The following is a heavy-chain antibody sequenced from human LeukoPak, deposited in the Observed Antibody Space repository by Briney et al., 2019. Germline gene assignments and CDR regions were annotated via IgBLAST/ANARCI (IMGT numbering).Heavy chain of an antibody. CDR2: IIPIFGTA. V-gene: IGHV1-69*13. D-gene: IGHD1-26*01. Sequence: SVKVSCKASGGTFSSYAISWVRQAPGQGLEWMGGIIPIFGTANYAQKFQGRVTITADESTSTAYMELSRLRSDDTAVYYCARDLSGGTEGSMDYWGQGTLVTVSS. J-gene: IGHJ4*02. CDR3: ARDLSGGTEGSMDY. CDR1: GGTFSSYA.